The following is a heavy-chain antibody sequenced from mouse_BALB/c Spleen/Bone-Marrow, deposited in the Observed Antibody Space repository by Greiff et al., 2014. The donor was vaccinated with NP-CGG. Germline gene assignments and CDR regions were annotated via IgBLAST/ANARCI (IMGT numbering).Heavy chain of an antibody. CDR3: ARITTATGAMDY. CDR2: LWADGST. J-gene: IGHJ4*01. CDR1: GFSLTTYG. Sequence: VQLQQSGPGLVAPSQSLSITCTVSGFSLTTYGVHWVRQSPGKGLEWLGVLWADGSTNYNSALMSRLSISKDNSKSQVFLKMNSQQTDDTAMYYCARITTATGAMDYWGQGTSVTVSS. V-gene: IGHV2-9*02. D-gene: IGHD1-2*01.